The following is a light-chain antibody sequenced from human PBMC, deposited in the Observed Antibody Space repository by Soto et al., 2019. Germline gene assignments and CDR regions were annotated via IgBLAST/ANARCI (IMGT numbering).Light chain of an antibody. CDR1: QSVSSS. Sequence: EIVLTQSPATLSLSPGERATLSCRASQSVSSSLAWYQQKPGQPPRLLIHDASNRATGIPVRFSGSGSGTDFTLTISSLEPEDFAVYYCQQRSNWPPGVTFGPGTKVDVK. J-gene: IGKJ3*01. V-gene: IGKV3-11*01. CDR3: QQRSNWPPGVT. CDR2: DAS.